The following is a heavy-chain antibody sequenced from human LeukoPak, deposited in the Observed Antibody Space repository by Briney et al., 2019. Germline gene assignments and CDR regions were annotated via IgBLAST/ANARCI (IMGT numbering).Heavy chain of an antibody. V-gene: IGHV5-51*01. CDR3: AKYYYDSSGYPNDAFDI. Sequence: KYGESLKISCKGSGYSFTSYWIGWVRQMPGKGLEWMGIIYPGDSDTRYSPSFQGQVTISADKSISTAYLQWSSLKASDTAMYYCAKYYYDSSGYPNDAFDIWGQGTMVTVSS. CDR1: GYSFTSYW. D-gene: IGHD3-22*01. J-gene: IGHJ3*02. CDR2: IYPGDSDT.